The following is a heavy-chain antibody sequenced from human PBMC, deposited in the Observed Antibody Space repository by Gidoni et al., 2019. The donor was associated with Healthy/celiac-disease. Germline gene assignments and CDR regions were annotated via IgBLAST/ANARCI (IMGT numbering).Heavy chain of an antibody. CDR2: IYSGGST. J-gene: IGHJ1*01. CDR3: ASRSGWYSEYFQH. V-gene: IGHV3-66*01. CDR1: GFTVSSNY. D-gene: IGHD6-19*01. Sequence: EVQLVESGGGLVQPGGSPRLSCAASGFTVSSNYMSWVRQAPGKGLEWVSVIYSGGSTYYADSVKGRFTISRDNSKNTLYLQMNSLRAEDTAVYYCASRSGWYSEYFQHWGQGTLVTVSS.